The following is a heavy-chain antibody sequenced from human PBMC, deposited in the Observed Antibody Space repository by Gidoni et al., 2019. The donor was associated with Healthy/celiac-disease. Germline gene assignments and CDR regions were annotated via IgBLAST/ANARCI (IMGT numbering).Heavy chain of an antibody. V-gene: IGHV4-61*01. D-gene: IGHD6-19*01. CDR1: GGSVSSGSYS. Sequence: QVQLQESGPGLVKPSETLSLTCTVSGGSVSSGSYSWTWIRQTPGKGLEWIGYIYDSGSTHYSPSLKSRVTISVDTSKNQFSLKLSSVTAADTAVYYCARFVLGDSSGWLRGSPGMGYYYYMDVWGKGTTVTVSS. CDR3: ARFVLGDSSGWLRGSPGMGYYYYMDV. J-gene: IGHJ6*03. CDR2: IYDSGST.